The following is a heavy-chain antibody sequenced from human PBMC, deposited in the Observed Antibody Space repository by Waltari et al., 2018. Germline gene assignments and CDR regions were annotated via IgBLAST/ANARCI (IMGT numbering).Heavy chain of an antibody. Sequence: EVQLVESGGGLVQPGGSLRLSCATSGFTFTNYWMSWARQAPGKGLEWVANIKEDGSEKYYVDSVKGRFTIAKDNAKNSVYLQMSSLGVEDTAVYYCVRAGWELDYWGQGNLVTVSS. D-gene: IGHD1-26*01. CDR2: IKEDGSEK. CDR1: GFTFTNYW. J-gene: IGHJ4*02. CDR3: VRAGWELDY. V-gene: IGHV3-7*01.